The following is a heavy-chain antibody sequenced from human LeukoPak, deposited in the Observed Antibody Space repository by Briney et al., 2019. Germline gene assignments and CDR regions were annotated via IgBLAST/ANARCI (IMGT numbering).Heavy chain of an antibody. CDR3: ASGYSYGRNYYGMDV. CDR2: ISAYNGNT. Sequence: ASVKVSCKASGYTFTSYGISWVRQAPGQGLEWMGWISAYNGNTNYAQKLQGRATMTTDTSTSTAYMELRSLRSDDTAVYYCASGYSYGRNYYGMDVGGQGPTVTVSS. CDR1: GYTFTSYG. J-gene: IGHJ6*02. V-gene: IGHV1-18*01. D-gene: IGHD5-18*01.